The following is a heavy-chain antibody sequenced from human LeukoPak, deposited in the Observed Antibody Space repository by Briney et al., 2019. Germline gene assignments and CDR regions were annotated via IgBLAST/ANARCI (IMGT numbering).Heavy chain of an antibody. D-gene: IGHD1-26*01. CDR1: GGTFAAYD. J-gene: IGHJ4*02. CDR2: VVPVLGRS. CDR3: VFPSLAYGTYDVDF. Sequence: GASVKVSCKTSGGTFAAYDFAWVRQAPGQGLEWIGRVVPVLGRSDYAQRFRGRVRISADKSTTTAYMELRDLTPDDTAVYYCVFPSLAYGTYDVDFWGQGTLVTVSS. V-gene: IGHV1-69*10.